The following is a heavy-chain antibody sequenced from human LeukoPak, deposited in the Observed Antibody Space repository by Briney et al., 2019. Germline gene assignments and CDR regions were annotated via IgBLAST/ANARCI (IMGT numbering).Heavy chain of an antibody. Sequence: PPETLSLTCTVSGASISSYYWSWIRQPAGKGLEWIGRIYTSANTNYSPSFKSRATISIDRSKNQFSLNLPSVTAADTAVYYCARDRIWNDAGHDPFDIWGQGTMVTVSS. V-gene: IGHV4-4*07. CDR1: GASISSYY. CDR3: ARDRIWNDAGHDPFDI. J-gene: IGHJ3*02. CDR2: IYTSANT. D-gene: IGHD1-1*01.